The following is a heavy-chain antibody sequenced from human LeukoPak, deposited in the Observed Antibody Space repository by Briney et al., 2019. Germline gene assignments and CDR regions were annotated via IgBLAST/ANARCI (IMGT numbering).Heavy chain of an antibody. Sequence: PGGSLRLSCAASGFTFSSYAMSWVRQAPGKGLEWVSAISGSGGSTYYADSVKGRFTISRDNSKNTLYLQMSSLRAEDTAVYYCARDHSSSWPTDYYFDYWGQGTLVTVSS. J-gene: IGHJ4*02. CDR3: ARDHSSSWPTDYYFDY. CDR1: GFTFSSYA. V-gene: IGHV3-23*01. D-gene: IGHD6-13*01. CDR2: ISGSGGST.